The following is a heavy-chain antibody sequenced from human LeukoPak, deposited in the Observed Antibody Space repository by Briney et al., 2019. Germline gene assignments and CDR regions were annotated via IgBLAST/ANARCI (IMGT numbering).Heavy chain of an antibody. J-gene: IGHJ4*02. CDR3: AKDRAYQLHVDTAMAGYFDY. Sequence: PGGTLRLSCAASGFTFSSYGMHWVRHAPCKGLVCVAFIRYDGSNKYYADSVKGRFTISRDNSKNTLYLQMNSLRAEDTAVYYCAKDRAYQLHVDTAMAGYFDYWGQGTLVTVSS. CDR2: IRYDGSNK. D-gene: IGHD5-18*01. CDR1: GFTFSSYG. V-gene: IGHV3-30*02.